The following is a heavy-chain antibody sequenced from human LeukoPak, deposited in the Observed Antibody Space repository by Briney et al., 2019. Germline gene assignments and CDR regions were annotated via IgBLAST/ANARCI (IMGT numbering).Heavy chain of an antibody. V-gene: IGHV3-33*01. CDR2: IWYDGSNK. CDR1: GFTFSSYG. D-gene: IGHD3-22*01. J-gene: IGHJ5*02. Sequence: GGSLRLSCAASGFTFSSYGMHWVRQAPGKGLEWVAVIWYDGSNKYYADSVKGRFTISRDNSKNTLYLQMNSLRAEDTAVYYCARRHYYDSSGYAWFDPWGQGTLVTVSS. CDR3: ARRHYYDSSGYAWFDP.